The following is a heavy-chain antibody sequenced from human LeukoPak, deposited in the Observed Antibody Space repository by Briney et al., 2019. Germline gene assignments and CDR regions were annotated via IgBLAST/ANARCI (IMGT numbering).Heavy chain of an antibody. Sequence: GGSLRLSCVASGFTFSRLAMNWGRQAPGKGLEWVSSISSDSSYIDYADSVKGRFTISRDNARNSLYLQMNNLRAEDTAVYFCASLPWLVRWIYYWGQGTLVTVSS. CDR3: ASLPWLVRWIYY. V-gene: IGHV3-21*01. J-gene: IGHJ4*02. CDR1: GFTFSRLA. D-gene: IGHD6-19*01. CDR2: ISSDSSYI.